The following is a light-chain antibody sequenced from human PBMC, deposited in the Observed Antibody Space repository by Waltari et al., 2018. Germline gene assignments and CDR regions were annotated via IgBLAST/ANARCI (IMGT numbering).Light chain of an antibody. Sequence: QTVVTQEPSFSVSPGGTVTLTCGLSSVPVPTSDYPCWYQQTPGQAPRTLIYSTNTRSSGVPDRFSGSILGNKAALTITGAQADDESDYYCVLYMGSGTWVFGGGTKLTVL. J-gene: IGLJ3*02. CDR2: STN. CDR1: SVPVPTSDY. V-gene: IGLV8-61*01. CDR3: VLYMGSGTWV.